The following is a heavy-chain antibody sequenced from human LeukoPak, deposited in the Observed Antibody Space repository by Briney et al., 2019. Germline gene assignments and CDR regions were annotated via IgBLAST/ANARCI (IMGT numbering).Heavy chain of an antibody. Sequence: GGSLRLSCAASGFTFSISAMSWVRQAPGKGLEWVSAISGSGGSTYYADSVKGRFIISRGNSKNTLYLQMNSLRAEDTAVYYCAKAHSSGYPGAFDIWGQGTMVTVSS. CDR3: AKAHSSGYPGAFDI. V-gene: IGHV3-23*01. CDR1: GFTFSISA. D-gene: IGHD3-22*01. CDR2: ISGSGGST. J-gene: IGHJ3*02.